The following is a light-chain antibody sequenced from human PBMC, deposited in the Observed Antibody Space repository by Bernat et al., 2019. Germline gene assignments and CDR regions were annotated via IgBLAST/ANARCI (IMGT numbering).Light chain of an antibody. V-gene: IGKV3-20*01. CDR2: GAS. J-gene: IGKJ1*01. CDR3: QQYGSSPWT. CDR1: QSVSSSY. Sequence: EIVLTQSPGTLSLSPGERATLSCRASQSVSSSYLAWYQQKPGQAPRLLSYGASSRATGIPDRFSGSGSGTDFTLTISRLEPEDFAVYYCQQYGSSPWTFGQWTKVASK.